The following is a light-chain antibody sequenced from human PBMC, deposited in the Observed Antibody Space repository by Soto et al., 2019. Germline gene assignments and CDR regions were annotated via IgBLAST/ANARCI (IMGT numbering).Light chain of an antibody. V-gene: IGLV1-40*01. Sequence: QSVLTQPPSLSGAPGQRVTISCTGSRSNIGAGYDVHWYQQLPGSAPKLLIYGNTNRPSGVPDRFSGSKSGTSASLAITGLQAEDEADYYCQSYDSSLSGTWVFGGGTKVTVL. J-gene: IGLJ3*02. CDR2: GNT. CDR3: QSYDSSLSGTWV. CDR1: RSNIGAGYD.